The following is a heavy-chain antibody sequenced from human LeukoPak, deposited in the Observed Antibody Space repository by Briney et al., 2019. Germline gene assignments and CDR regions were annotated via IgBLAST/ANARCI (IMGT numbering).Heavy chain of an antibody. CDR1: GGSISSYH. CDR3: ARSNPTTPDY. CDR2: IYYSGST. D-gene: IGHD4-17*01. V-gene: IGHV4-59*01. J-gene: IGHJ4*02. Sequence: PSETLSLTCTVSGGSISSYHWSWIRQPPGKGLEWIGYIYYSGSTDYNPSLKSRVTISVDTSKNQFSLKLSSVTAADTAVYYCARSNPTTPDYWGQGTLVTVSS.